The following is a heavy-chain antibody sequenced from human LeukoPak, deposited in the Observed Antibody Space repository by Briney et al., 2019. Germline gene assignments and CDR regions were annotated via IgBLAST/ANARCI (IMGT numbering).Heavy chain of an antibody. V-gene: IGHV1-69-2*01. J-gene: IGHJ5*02. Sequence: ASVKVSCKVSGYTFTDYYMHWVQQAPGKGLEWMGLVDPEDGETIYAEKFQGRVTITADTSTDTAYMELSSLRSEDTAVYYCAMTTVTTFWFDHWGQGTLVTVSS. CDR1: GYTFTDYY. D-gene: IGHD4-17*01. CDR2: VDPEDGET. CDR3: AMTTVTTFWFDH.